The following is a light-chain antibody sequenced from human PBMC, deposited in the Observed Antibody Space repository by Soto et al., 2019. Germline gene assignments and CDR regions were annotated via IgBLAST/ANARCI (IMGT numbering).Light chain of an antibody. CDR3: QQYDSLPA. Sequence: DIQMTQSPSSLSASVGDRVTISCQASQDISNYLNWYQQKPGKAPKLLIYDASRLEVGVPSRFSGSGSGRDFTFTISSLQPEDFATYYCQQYDSLPAFGPGTKVDIK. V-gene: IGKV1-33*01. J-gene: IGKJ3*01. CDR1: QDISNY. CDR2: DAS.